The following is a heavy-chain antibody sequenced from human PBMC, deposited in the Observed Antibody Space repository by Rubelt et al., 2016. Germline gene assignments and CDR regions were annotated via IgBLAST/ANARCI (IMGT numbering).Heavy chain of an antibody. V-gene: IGHV1-18*01. J-gene: IGHJ4*02. CDR3: ARGIGYSFDY. D-gene: IGHD6-25*01. CDR2: ISAYNGNQ. Sequence: QVQLVQSGAEVKKPGSSVKVSCKASGYTFTSYGISWVRQAPGQGLEWMGWISAYNGNQNFPPRVQGRVPLIMAPATSTAYVELRGLRSDDTAVYYCARGIGYSFDYWGQGTLVTVSS. CDR1: GYTFTSYG.